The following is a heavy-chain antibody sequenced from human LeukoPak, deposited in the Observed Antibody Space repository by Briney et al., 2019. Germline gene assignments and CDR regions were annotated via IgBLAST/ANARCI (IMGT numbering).Heavy chain of an antibody. Sequence: GASVKVSCKASGGTFSSYAISWVRQAPGQGLEWMGGIIPIFGTANYAQKFQGRVTITADESTSTAYMELSSLRSEDTAVYYCARGYGSGSDLYYYYGMDVWGQGTTVTVSS. J-gene: IGHJ6*02. V-gene: IGHV1-69*13. CDR3: ARGYGSGSDLYYYYGMDV. CDR1: GGTFSSYA. CDR2: IIPIFGTA. D-gene: IGHD3-10*01.